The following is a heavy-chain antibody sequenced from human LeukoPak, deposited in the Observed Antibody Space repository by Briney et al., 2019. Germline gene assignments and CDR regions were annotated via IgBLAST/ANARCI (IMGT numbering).Heavy chain of an antibody. V-gene: IGHV3-23*01. CDR2: IRSNGRDT. Sequence: GGSLRLSCGASGFTFSEYSMSWVRQAPGKGLEWVSNIRSNGRDTYYTDSVKGRFTISRDNSKNTLYLEMNSLRAKDTAVYYCAKGGYTTCFDPWGQGTLVTVSS. D-gene: IGHD2-15*01. CDR3: AKGGYTTCFDP. J-gene: IGHJ5*02. CDR1: GFTFSEYS.